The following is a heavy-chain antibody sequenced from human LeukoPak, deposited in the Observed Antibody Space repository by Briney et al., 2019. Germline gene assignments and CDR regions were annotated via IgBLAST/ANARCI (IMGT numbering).Heavy chain of an antibody. Sequence: ASVKVSCKASGFTFTGYYLHWVRQAPGQGLEWMGWIYPKTGGTSYAQKFQGRVTMTRDTSISTAYMELIGLRSDDTAVYYCAGPWDQVGFDPWGQGTLVSVSS. CDR2: IYPKTGGT. CDR1: GFTFTGYY. CDR3: AGPWDQVGFDP. J-gene: IGHJ5*02. V-gene: IGHV1-2*02. D-gene: IGHD1-26*01.